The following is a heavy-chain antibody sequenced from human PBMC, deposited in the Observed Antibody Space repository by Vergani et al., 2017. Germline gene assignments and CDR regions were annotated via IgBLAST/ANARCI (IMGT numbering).Heavy chain of an antibody. CDR3: AKAGSVTSGSLQYNFYMDV. D-gene: IGHD3-10*01. CDR2: ISNDGSKK. CDR1: GFSFSSHA. V-gene: IGHV3-30*18. Sequence: VQLLESGGDLVQPGRSLRLSCAASGFSFSSHAIHWVRQAPGKGLEWVAVISNDGSKKYYADSVKGRFTISRDNSKNTLDLQMNSLRTQDTAVYYCAKAGSVTSGSLQYNFYMDVWGKGTTVTVS. J-gene: IGHJ6*03.